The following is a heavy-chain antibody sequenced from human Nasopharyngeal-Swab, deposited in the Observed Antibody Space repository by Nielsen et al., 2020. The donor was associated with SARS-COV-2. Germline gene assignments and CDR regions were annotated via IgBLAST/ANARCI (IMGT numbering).Heavy chain of an antibody. Sequence: SVKVSCKASGGTFSSYAISWVRQAPGQGLEWMGGIIPMFGTANYAQNFQGRVTITADKSTSTAYMDLSRLKSEDTAVYYCARELDSSGPLDAFDIWGQGTMVTVSS. V-gene: IGHV1-69*06. CDR2: IIPMFGTA. J-gene: IGHJ3*02. CDR3: ARELDSSGPLDAFDI. D-gene: IGHD3-22*01. CDR1: GGTFSSYA.